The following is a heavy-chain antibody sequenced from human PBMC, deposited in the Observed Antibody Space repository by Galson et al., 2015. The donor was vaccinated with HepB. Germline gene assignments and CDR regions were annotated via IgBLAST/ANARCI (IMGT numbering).Heavy chain of an antibody. CDR1: GGSISSSSYY. D-gene: IGHD6-13*01. V-gene: IGHV4-39*01. Sequence: ETLSLTCTVSGGSISSSSYYWGWIRQPPGKGLEWIGSIYYSGSTYYNPSLKSRVTISVDTSKNQFSLKLSSVTAADTAVYYCARLEPPGSSWYSYYYYGMDVWGQGTTVTVSS. CDR3: ARLEPPGSSWYSYYYYGMDV. CDR2: IYYSGST. J-gene: IGHJ6*02.